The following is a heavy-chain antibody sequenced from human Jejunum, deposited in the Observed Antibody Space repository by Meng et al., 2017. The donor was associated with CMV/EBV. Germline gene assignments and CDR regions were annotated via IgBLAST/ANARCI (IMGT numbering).Heavy chain of an antibody. CDR1: GFSFTSHA. CDR3: ARDMGYTVTAPFDY. J-gene: IGHJ4*02. V-gene: IGHV3-23*01. D-gene: IGHD4-11*01. CDR2: ISGSGPAT. Sequence: GFSFTSHAVSWVRQTPGRRPEWVAGISGSGPATYYADSVKGRFTISRDNSHNTLFLQMNGLRGDDTAVYYCARDMGYTVTAPFDYWGQGSGVTVSS.